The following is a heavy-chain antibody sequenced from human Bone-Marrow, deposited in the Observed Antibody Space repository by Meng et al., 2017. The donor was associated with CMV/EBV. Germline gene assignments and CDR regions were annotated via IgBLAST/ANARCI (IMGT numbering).Heavy chain of an antibody. CDR2: INHSGST. V-gene: IGHV4-39*07. CDR1: GGSISSGDYY. D-gene: IGHD3-16*01. CDR3: ARGIGQPGED. Sequence: SETLSLTCTVSGGSISSGDYYWNWIRQPPGKGLEWIGEINHSGSTNYNPSLKSRVTISVDTSKNQFSLKLSSVTAADTAVYYCARGIGQPGEDWGQGTLVTVSS. J-gene: IGHJ4*02.